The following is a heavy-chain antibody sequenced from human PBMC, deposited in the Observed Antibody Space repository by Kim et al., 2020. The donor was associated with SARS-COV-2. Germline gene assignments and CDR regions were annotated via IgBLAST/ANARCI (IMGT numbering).Heavy chain of an antibody. Sequence: SQTLSLTCAISGDSVSSNSAAWNWIRQSPSRGLEWLGRTYYRSKWYNDYAVSVKSRITINPDTSKNQFSLQLNSVTPEDTAVYYCARGDSITIFGVVITRKNWFDPWGQGTLVTVS. J-gene: IGHJ5*02. CDR2: TYYRSKWYN. V-gene: IGHV6-1*01. D-gene: IGHD3-3*01. CDR3: ARGDSITIFGVVITRKNWFDP. CDR1: GDSVSSNSAA.